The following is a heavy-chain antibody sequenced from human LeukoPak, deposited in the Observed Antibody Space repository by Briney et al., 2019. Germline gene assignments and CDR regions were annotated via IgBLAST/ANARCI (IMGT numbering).Heavy chain of an antibody. V-gene: IGHV4-4*09. CDR3: ARQAAPFPRLTTIMYV. CDR2: IYTSGST. D-gene: IGHD4-11*01. CDR1: GGSISSYY. Sequence: SETLSLTCTVSGGSISSYYWSWIRQPPGKGLEWIGYIYTSGSTNYNPSLKSRVTISVDTSKNQFSLKLSSVTAADTAVYYCARQAAPFPRLTTIMYVWGKGTTVTVSS. J-gene: IGHJ6*04.